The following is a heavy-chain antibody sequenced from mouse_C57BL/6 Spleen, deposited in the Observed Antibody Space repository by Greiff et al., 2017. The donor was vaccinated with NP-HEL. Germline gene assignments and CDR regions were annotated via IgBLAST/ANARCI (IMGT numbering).Heavy chain of an antibody. V-gene: IGHV1-82*01. CDR3: ARSSYEYED. J-gene: IGHJ2*01. Sequence: QVQLQQSGPELVKPGASVKISCKASGYAFSSSWMNWVKQRPGKGLEWIGRIYPGDGDTNYNGKFKGKATLTADKSSSTAYMQLSSLTSEDSAVYFCARSSYEYEDWGQGTTLTVSS. CDR1: GYAFSSSW. D-gene: IGHD2-4*01. CDR2: IYPGDGDT.